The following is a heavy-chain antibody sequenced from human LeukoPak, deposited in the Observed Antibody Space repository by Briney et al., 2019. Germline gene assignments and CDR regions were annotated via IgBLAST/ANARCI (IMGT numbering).Heavy chain of an antibody. CDR2: ISYHGSNK. Sequence: GGSLRLSCAASGFTFSSYAMHWVRQAPGRGLEWVAVISYHGSNKYYAGSVKGRFTISRDNSKNTLYLQMNSLRAEDTAVYYCARRGSWGEPRPFDYWGQGSLVTVSS. CDR3: ARRGSWGEPRPFDY. J-gene: IGHJ4*02. V-gene: IGHV3-30-3*01. CDR1: GFTFSSYA. D-gene: IGHD3-16*01.